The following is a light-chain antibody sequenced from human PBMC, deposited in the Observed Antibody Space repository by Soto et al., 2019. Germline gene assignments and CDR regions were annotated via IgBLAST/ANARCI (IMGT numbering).Light chain of an antibody. Sequence: QSALTQPASVSGSPGQSISFSCAGSNSDVGSSVYVSWYRQHPGKAPKLIIFEVTYRFSGVSGRFSASKSANTASLTISGLQPEDEAVYYCTSYSSIPPHVLFGGGTKLTVL. V-gene: IGLV2-14*01. CDR2: EVT. J-gene: IGLJ2*01. CDR1: NSDVGSSVY. CDR3: TSYSSIPPHVL.